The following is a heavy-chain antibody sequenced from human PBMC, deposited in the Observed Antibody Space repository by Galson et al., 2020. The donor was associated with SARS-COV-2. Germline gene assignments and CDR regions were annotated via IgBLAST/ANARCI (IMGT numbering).Heavy chain of an antibody. J-gene: IGHJ3*02. Sequence: GESLKISCAASGFTFSSYAMHWVRQAPGMGLEWVAFIAYDGVNKFYADSVKGRFTISRDNSKNTLYLQMNSLRAEDTAVYYCARDETRTFDIWGQGTRVAVSS. CDR1: GFTFSSYA. CDR2: IAYDGVNK. V-gene: IGHV3-30*01. CDR3: ARDETRTFDI.